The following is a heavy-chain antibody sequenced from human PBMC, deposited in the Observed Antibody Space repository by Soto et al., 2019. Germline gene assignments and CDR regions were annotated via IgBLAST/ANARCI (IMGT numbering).Heavy chain of an antibody. CDR3: AGNYYYASGTFSRRFDP. J-gene: IGHJ5*02. V-gene: IGHV4-39*01. CDR1: GGSISSSSYY. D-gene: IGHD3-10*01. Sequence: SETLSLTCTVSGGSISSSSYYWGWIRQPPGKGLEWIGSINYSGTTSYNPSLKSRVIISVDTSKNQFSLQLSSVTAADTAVYHCAGNYYYASGTFSRRFDPWGQGTLVTVSS. CDR2: INYSGTT.